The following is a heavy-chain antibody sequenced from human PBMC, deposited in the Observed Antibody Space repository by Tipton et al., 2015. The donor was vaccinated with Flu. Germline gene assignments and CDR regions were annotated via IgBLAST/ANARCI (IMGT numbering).Heavy chain of an antibody. CDR3: AKHCSGGSCSHAFDI. CDR1: GGSFSGYY. V-gene: IGHV4-34*01. J-gene: IGHJ3*02. Sequence: TLSLTCAVYGGSFSGYYWSWTRQPPGKGLEWVGEINHSGSTNYNPSLKSRVTISVDTSKNQFSLKLTSVTAADTAVYYCAKHCSGGSCSHAFDIWGQGTMVTVSS. CDR2: INHSGST. D-gene: IGHD2-15*01.